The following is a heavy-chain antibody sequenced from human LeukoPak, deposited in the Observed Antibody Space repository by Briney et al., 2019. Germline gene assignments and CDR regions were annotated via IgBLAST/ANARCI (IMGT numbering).Heavy chain of an antibody. CDR2: ISSSGSNI. CDR1: GFTFSSYG. J-gene: IGHJ4*02. D-gene: IGHD4/OR15-4a*01. Sequence: GGSLRLSCAASGFTFSSYGMSWVRQAPGKGLEWVSYISSSGSNIYYADSVKGRFTISRDNAKNSLYLQMNSLRVEDTAVYYCASSSWCWVDLGGQRTVDTVS. V-gene: IGHV3-48*04. CDR3: ASSSWCWVDL.